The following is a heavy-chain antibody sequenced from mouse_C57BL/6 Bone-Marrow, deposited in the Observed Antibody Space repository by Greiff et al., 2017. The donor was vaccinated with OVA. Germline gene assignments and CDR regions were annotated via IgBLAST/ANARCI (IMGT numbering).Heavy chain of an antibody. CDR2: IDPENGDT. Sequence: EVQLQQSGAELVRPGASVKLSCTASGFNIKDDYMHWVKQRPEQGLEWIGWIDPENGDTEYASKFQGKATITADTSSNTAYLQLSSLTSEDTAVYYCTTPHYYGSSYGYFDVWGTGTTVTVSS. CDR1: GFNIKDDY. J-gene: IGHJ1*03. V-gene: IGHV14-4*01. D-gene: IGHD1-1*01. CDR3: TTPHYYGSSYGYFDV.